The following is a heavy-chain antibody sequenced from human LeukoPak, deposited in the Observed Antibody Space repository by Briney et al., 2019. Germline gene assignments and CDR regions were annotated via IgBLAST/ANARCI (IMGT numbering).Heavy chain of an antibody. J-gene: IGHJ3*02. D-gene: IGHD3-9*01. V-gene: IGHV4-39*07. CDR2: IFYSGST. CDR3: ATFMNSNYDILTGSPGAFDI. CDR1: GGSISTSNYY. Sequence: SETLSLTCTVSGGSISTSNYYWGWIRQPPGKGLEWIGNIFYSGSTYYSPSLKSRVTISLDTSRNQFSLKLSSVTAAGTAVYYCATFMNSNYDILTGSPGAFDIWGQGTMVTVSS.